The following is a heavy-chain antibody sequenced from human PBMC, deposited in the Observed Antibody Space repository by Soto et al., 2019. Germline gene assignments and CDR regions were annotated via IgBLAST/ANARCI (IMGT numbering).Heavy chain of an antibody. D-gene: IGHD3-10*01. CDR3: AKAHNYGSGSYSVGN. CDR1: GFTFDDYA. Sequence: QSGGSLRLSCAASGFTFDDYAMHWVRQAPGKGLEWVSGISWNSGSIGYADSVKGRFTISRDNAKNSLYLQMNSLRAEDTALYYCAKAHNYGSGSYSVGNWGQGTMVTVYS. V-gene: IGHV3-9*01. CDR2: ISWNSGSI. J-gene: IGHJ4*02.